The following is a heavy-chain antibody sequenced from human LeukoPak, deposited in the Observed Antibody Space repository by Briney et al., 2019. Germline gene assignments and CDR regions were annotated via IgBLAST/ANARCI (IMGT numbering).Heavy chain of an antibody. J-gene: IGHJ4*02. CDR1: GFTFSSYS. CDR2: ISSSSTI. D-gene: IGHD3-10*01. Sequence: PGGSLRLSCAASGFTFSSYSMNWVRQAPGKGLEWVSYISSSSTIYYADSVKGRFTISRDNAKNSLYLQMNSLRDEDTAVYYCARAIGYYYGSGSYYKDYFDYWGQGTLVTVSS. V-gene: IGHV3-48*02. CDR3: ARAIGYYYGSGSYYKDYFDY.